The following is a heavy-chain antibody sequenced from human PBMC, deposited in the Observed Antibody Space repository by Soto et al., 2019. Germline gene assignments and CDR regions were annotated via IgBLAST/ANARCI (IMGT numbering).Heavy chain of an antibody. CDR2: INPNSGGT. V-gene: IGHV1-2*04. Sequence: ASVKVSCKASGYTFTGYYMHWVRQAPGQGLEWMGWINPNSGGTNYAQKFQGWVTMTRDTSISTAYMELSRLRSDDTAVYYCARYSSSSRDCMDVWGQGTTVTVSS. D-gene: IGHD6-6*01. J-gene: IGHJ6*02. CDR1: GYTFTGYY. CDR3: ARYSSSSRDCMDV.